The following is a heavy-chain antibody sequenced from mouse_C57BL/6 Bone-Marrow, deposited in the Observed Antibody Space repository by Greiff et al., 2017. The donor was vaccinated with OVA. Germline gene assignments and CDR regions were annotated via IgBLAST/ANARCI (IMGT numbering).Heavy chain of an antibody. J-gene: IGHJ3*01. V-gene: IGHV1-50*01. CDR1: GYTFTSYW. CDR2: IDPSDSYT. Sequence: QVQLQQPGAELVKPGASVKLSCKASGYTFTSYWMQWVKQRPGQGLEWIGEIDPSDSYTNYNQKFKGKATLTVDTSSSTAYMQLSSLTSKDSAVYYCARTMITTTWFAYWGQGTLVTVSA. CDR3: ARTMITTTWFAY. D-gene: IGHD2-4*01.